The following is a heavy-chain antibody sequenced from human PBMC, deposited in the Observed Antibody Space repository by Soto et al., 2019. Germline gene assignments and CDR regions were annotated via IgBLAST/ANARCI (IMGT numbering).Heavy chain of an antibody. D-gene: IGHD3-22*01. Sequence: EVQLLESGGDLVQPGGSLRLSCAASEFTFSSYAMNWVRQAPGKGLEWVSVISGGGGTTYYADSVKGQFRISRDNSKNTLYLQINSLRVEETAVYYCAKGKVAYDNSGLQFFYYFPMNVWGQGTTVTVSS. CDR2: ISGGGGTT. CDR1: EFTFSSYA. J-gene: IGHJ6*02. CDR3: AKGKVAYDNSGLQFFYYFPMNV. V-gene: IGHV3-23*01.